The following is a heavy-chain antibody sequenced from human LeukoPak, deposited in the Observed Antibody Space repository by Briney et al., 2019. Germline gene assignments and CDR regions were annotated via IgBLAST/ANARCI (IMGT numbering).Heavy chain of an antibody. J-gene: IGHJ4*02. CDR3: ARDHNYAFDN. D-gene: IGHD1-1*01. V-gene: IGHV3-48*01. CDR1: GFPFIEYI. CDR2: IGIDSGNT. Sequence: GGSLRLSCTASGFPFIEYIMNWVRQAPGKGLEWISYIGIDSGNTKHADSVRGRFTISADKAKNSLYLQMNSLRVEDTAVYYCARDHNYAFDNWGQGALVSVAS.